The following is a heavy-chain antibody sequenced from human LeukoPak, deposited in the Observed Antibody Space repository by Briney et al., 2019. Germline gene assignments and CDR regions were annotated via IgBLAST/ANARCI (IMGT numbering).Heavy chain of an antibody. J-gene: IGHJ2*01. CDR2: LYSGGDT. CDR3: ARVGDHYHWNFDL. D-gene: IGHD3-10*01. V-gene: IGHV3-53*01. Sequence: GGSLRLSCAASGFSVGTKYMNWVRQAPGKGLEWISILYSGGDTYYADSVKGRFAIPRDNSRNTLSLQMSSLRVEDTAVYYCARVGDHYHWNFDLWGRGTLVTVSS. CDR1: GFSVGTKY.